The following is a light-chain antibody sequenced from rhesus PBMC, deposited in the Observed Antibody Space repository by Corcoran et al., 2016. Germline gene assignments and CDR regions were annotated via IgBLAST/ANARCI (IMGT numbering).Light chain of an antibody. V-gene: IGKV1-28*01. Sequence: DIQMTQSPSSLSASVGDTVTITCRASQGISSYLNWFQQKPGKAPKLLIYAASSLESGVPSRFSGSGSGTEFTLTISSLQPKDFAASYCLQHNSYPYSFGQGTKVEIK. CDR2: AAS. CDR1: QGISSY. J-gene: IGKJ2*01. CDR3: LQHNSYPYS.